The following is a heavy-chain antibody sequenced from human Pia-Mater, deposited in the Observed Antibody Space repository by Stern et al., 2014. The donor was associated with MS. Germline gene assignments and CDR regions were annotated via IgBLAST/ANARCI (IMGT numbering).Heavy chain of an antibody. CDR2: LSGSAGDT. Sequence: EVQLVESGGGLIQPGGSLRLSCVASGLAFSSSAMNWVRQAPGKGLEWVSGLSGSAGDTYYAGSVKGRFTISRDISKNTLYLQMNSLRADDTAIYYCASRPLFGDLFFDSWVQGTLVTVSS. CDR1: GLAFSSSA. J-gene: IGHJ4*02. D-gene: IGHD4-17*01. CDR3: ASRPLFGDLFFDS. V-gene: IGHV3-23*04.